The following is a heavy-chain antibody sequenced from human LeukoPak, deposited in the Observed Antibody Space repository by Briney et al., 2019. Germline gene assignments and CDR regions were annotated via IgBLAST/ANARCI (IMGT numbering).Heavy chain of an antibody. CDR3: AKVAKYYYGPETYYFFEQ. CDR2: INQDGTEK. J-gene: IGHJ4*02. Sequence: GGSLRLSCTVSGFTVSSNSMSWARQAPGKGLEWVANINQDGTEKYYVDSVKGRFTISRDYAKNSLYLQMNSLRVEDTAVYYCAKVAKYYYGPETYYFFEQWGQGTPVTASS. V-gene: IGHV3-7*01. D-gene: IGHD3-10*01. CDR1: GFTVSSNS.